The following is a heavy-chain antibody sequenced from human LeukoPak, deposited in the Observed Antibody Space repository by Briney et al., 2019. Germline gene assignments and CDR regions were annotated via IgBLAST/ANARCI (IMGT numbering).Heavy chain of an antibody. J-gene: IGHJ4*02. CDR1: GGSVSNYY. CDR3: ATRKLGNDY. CDR2: IYYTET. Sequence: PSETVSLTCTVSGGSVSNYYWSWIRQSPGKGLEWIGYIYYTETSYNPSLKSRVTISADTSKNQFSLKLYSVTAADTAVYYCATRKLGNDYWGQGTLVAVSS. V-gene: IGHV4-59*02. D-gene: IGHD7-27*01.